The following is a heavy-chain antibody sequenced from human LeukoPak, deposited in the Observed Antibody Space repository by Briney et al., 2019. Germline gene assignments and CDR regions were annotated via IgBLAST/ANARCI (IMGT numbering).Heavy chain of an antibody. V-gene: IGHV2-5*02. CDR3: AHALILRGYSYGYRAFDI. CDR2: IYSDDDK. CDR1: GFSLSTHGVG. Sequence: SGPTLVKPTQTLTLTCTFSGFSLSTHGVGVGWIRQPPGKPLEWLSHIYSDDDKRYSPSLKTRLSITKDTSKNQVVLKMTNMDRVDTATYYCAHALILRGYSYGYRAFDIWGQGTMVTVSS. J-gene: IGHJ3*02. D-gene: IGHD5-18*01.